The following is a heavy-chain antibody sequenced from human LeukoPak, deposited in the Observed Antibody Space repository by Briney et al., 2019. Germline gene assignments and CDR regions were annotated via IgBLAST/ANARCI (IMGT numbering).Heavy chain of an antibody. CDR3: ARDRAVATIGGVDY. CDR2: INPNSGGT. CDR1: GYTFTGYY. D-gene: IGHD5-12*01. Sequence: ASVKVSCKASGYTFTGYYMHWVRRAPGQGLEWMGWINPNSGGTNYAQKFQGRVTMTRDTSISTAYMELSRLRSDDTAVYYCARDRAVATIGGVDYWGQGTLVTVSS. J-gene: IGHJ4*02. V-gene: IGHV1-2*02.